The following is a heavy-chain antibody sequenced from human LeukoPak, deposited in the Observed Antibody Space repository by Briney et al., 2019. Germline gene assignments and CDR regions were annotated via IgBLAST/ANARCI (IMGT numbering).Heavy chain of an antibody. CDR2: ISYDGRNI. V-gene: IGHV3-30*18. D-gene: IGHD3-3*02. J-gene: IGHJ4*02. Sequence: GRSLRLSCAASGFTFNSYGMYWVRQAPGKGLEWVALISYDGRNIYYADSVKGRFAISRDNAKNTVHLEMNSLTSGDTAVYYCAKDPGHLDYWGQGTLVTVSS. CDR1: GFTFNSYG. CDR3: AKDPGHLDY.